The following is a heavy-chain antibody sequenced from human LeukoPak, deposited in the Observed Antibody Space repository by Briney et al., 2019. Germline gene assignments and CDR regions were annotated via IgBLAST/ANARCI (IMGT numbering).Heavy chain of an antibody. D-gene: IGHD3-22*01. J-gene: IGHJ1*01. Sequence: GGSLRLSCAASGLTFSSHRMHWVRQAPGKGLEWVSAISYSGGTTYYADSVRGRFTISRDNSKNTLYLQMNSLRAEDTAVYYCTKDSSGYDYYSQFWGQGTLVTVSS. CDR3: TKDSSGYDYYSQF. CDR1: GLTFSSHR. CDR2: ISYSGGTT. V-gene: IGHV3-23*01.